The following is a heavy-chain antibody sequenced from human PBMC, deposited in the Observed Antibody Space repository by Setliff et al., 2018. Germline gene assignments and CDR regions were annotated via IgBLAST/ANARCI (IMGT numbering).Heavy chain of an antibody. CDR2: IKHTGST. CDR3: ARGRNVAARLYDS. Sequence: SETLSLTCGASGGTFSDYYWTWIRQPPGKGLEWIGEIKHTGSTNYNPSLKSRVTISVDTSKNQFSLKMSSVTAADRGVYYCARGRNVAARLYDSWGQGTPVTVSS. D-gene: IGHD6-6*01. J-gene: IGHJ4*02. V-gene: IGHV4-34*01. CDR1: GGTFSDYY.